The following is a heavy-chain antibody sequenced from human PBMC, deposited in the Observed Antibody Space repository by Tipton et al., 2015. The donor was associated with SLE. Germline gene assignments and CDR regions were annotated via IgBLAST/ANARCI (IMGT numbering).Heavy chain of an antibody. Sequence: TLSLTCTVSSGSISSSSYYWGWIRQPPGKGLEWIGGIYYSGSTYYNPSLKSRVTISVDTSKNQFSLKLSSVTAADTAVYYCARWQATYYYDSSGHHGGYFQHWGQGTLVTVSS. CDR3: ARWQATYYYDSSGHHGGYFQH. V-gene: IGHV4-39*01. J-gene: IGHJ1*01. D-gene: IGHD3-22*01. CDR2: IYYSGST. CDR1: SGSISSSSYY.